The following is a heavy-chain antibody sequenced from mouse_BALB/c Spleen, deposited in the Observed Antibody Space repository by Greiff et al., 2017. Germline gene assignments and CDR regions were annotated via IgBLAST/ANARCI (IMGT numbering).Heavy chain of an antibody. D-gene: IGHD2-4*01. J-gene: IGHJ3*01. Sequence: EVQLQQSGPELVKPGASVKMSCKASGYTFTSYVMHWVKQKPGQGLEWIGYINPYNDGTKYNEKFKGKATLTSDKSSSTAYMELSSLTSEDSAVYYCAEIYYDYDGGFAYWGQGTLVTVSA. CDR1: GYTFTSYV. CDR2: INPYNDGT. V-gene: IGHV1-14*01. CDR3: AEIYYDYDGGFAY.